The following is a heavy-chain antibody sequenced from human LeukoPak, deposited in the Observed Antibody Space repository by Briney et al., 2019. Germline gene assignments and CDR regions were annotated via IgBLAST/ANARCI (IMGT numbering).Heavy chain of an antibody. CDR3: TSITSTGLDPVGYFHY. V-gene: IGHV3-15*01. CDR2: IKGEDNGGTT. D-gene: IGHD2-2*01. J-gene: IGHJ4*02. Sequence: GGSLRLSCAASGFTFNNAWLSWVRQAPGKGLEWVGRIKGEDNGGTTEYAAPVKGRFSISRDDSTNALYLEMNSLKTEDTAVYYCTSITSTGLDPVGYFHYWGQGTLVTVSS. CDR1: GFTFNNAW.